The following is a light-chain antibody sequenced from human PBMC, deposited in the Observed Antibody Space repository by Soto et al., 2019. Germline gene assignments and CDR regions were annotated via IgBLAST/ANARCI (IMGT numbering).Light chain of an antibody. J-gene: IGKJ2*01. CDR3: HQYGLLSRHP. Sequence: EIVLTQSPGTLSLSPGESATLSCRASESVSRNYLAWYQQKPGQAPRLLIYGASSRATGIPNRFSGSGSGINFTLTISGLEPEDFAVYYCHQYGLLSRHPFGQGTKLEIK. CDR1: ESVSRNY. CDR2: GAS. V-gene: IGKV3-20*01.